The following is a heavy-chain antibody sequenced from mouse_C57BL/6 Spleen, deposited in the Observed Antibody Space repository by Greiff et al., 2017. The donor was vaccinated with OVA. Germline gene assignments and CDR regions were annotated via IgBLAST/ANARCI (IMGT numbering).Heavy chain of an antibody. CDR2: IDPEDGET. D-gene: IGHD1-1*01. Sequence: EVKLVESGAELVKPGASVKLSCTASGFNIKDYYMHWVKQRTEQGLEWIGRIDPEDGETKYAPKFQGKATITADTSSNTAYLQLSSLTSEDTAVYYCALSVVAPHYYAMDYWGQGTSVTVSS. J-gene: IGHJ4*01. V-gene: IGHV14-2*01. CDR3: ALSVVAPHYYAMDY. CDR1: GFNIKDYY.